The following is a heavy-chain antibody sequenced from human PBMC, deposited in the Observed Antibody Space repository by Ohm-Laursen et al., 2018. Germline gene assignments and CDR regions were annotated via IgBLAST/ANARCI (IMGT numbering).Heavy chain of an antibody. Sequence: SDTLSLTCTLYGGSCSGYFWSWIRQPPGKGLEWIGEINHTGSTNYNPSLKSRVTISVDTSTNQFSLRLSSVTAADTAVYYCAINYYGDYSYYGMDVWGQGTTVTVSS. J-gene: IGHJ6*02. CDR1: GGSCSGYF. V-gene: IGHV4-34*01. D-gene: IGHD3-22*01. CDR3: AINYYGDYSYYGMDV. CDR2: INHTGST.